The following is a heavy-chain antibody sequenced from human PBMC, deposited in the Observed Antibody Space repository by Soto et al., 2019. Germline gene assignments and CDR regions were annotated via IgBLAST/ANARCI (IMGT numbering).Heavy chain of an antibody. Sequence: GASVKVSCKASGGTFSSYAISWVRQAPGQGLEWMGGIIPIFGTANYAQKFQGRVTITADESTSTAYMELSSLRSEETAVYYCARDTVVRGVIEPYYYYGMDGWGQGTTVTVSS. D-gene: IGHD3-10*01. V-gene: IGHV1-69*13. CDR2: IIPIFGTA. CDR3: ARDTVVRGVIEPYYYYGMDG. CDR1: GGTFSSYA. J-gene: IGHJ6*02.